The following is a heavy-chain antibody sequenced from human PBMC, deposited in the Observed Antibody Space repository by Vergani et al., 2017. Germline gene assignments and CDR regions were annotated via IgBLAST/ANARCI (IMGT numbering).Heavy chain of an antibody. CDR1: GFTFSNAW. CDR3: TTLIVYDFWSGYYGPDY. V-gene: IGHV3-15*07. Sequence: EVQLVESGGGLVKPGGSLRLSCAASGFTFSNAWMNWVRQAPGKGLEWVGRIKSKTDGGTTDYAAPVKGSFTISIDDSKNTLYLQMNSLKTEDTAVYYCTTLIVYDFWSGYYGPDYWGQGTLVTVSS. CDR2: IKSKTDGGTT. J-gene: IGHJ4*02. D-gene: IGHD3-3*01.